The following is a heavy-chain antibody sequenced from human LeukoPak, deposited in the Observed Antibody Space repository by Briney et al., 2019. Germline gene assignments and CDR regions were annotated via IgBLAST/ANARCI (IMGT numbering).Heavy chain of an antibody. CDR2: INPNSGGT. J-gene: IGHJ4*02. V-gene: IGHV1-2*04. D-gene: IGHD3-16*01. Sequence: ASVKVSCKASGYTFTGYYMHWVRQAPGQGLEWMGWINPNSGGTNYAQKFQGWVTMTRDTSISTAYMELSRLRSDDTAVYYCARAPPLGITASKGALDYWGQGTLVTVSS. CDR1: GYTFTGYY. CDR3: ARAPPLGITASKGALDY.